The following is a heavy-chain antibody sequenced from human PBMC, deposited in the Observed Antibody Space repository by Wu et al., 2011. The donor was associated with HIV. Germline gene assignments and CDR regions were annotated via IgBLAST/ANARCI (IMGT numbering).Heavy chain of an antibody. CDR1: GGTFSSYA. CDR3: ARASGYNFLRLYYGMDV. CDR2: FIPIFGTA. J-gene: IGHJ6*02. D-gene: IGHD5-12*01. V-gene: IGHV1-69*05. Sequence: QVQLVQSGAEVKKPGSSVKVSCKASGGTFSSYAISWVRQAPGQGLEWMGGFIPIFGTANYAQKFQGRVTITTDESTSTAYMELSSLRSEDTAVYYCARASGYNFLRLYYGMDVWGQGTTVSVSS.